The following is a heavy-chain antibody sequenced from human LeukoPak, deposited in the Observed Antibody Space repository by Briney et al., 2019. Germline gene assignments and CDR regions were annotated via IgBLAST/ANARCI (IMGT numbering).Heavy chain of an antibody. CDR2: INPNSGGT. CDR3: ARTALYCSGGSCFLDY. Sequence: ASVKVSCKASGYTFTDYYIHWVRQAPGQGLEWMGWINPNSGGTNYAQKFQGRVTMTRDTSINTAYMELSSLRSEDTAVYYCARTALYCSGGSCFLDYWGQGTLVTVSS. J-gene: IGHJ4*02. D-gene: IGHD2-15*01. V-gene: IGHV1-2*02. CDR1: GYTFTDYY.